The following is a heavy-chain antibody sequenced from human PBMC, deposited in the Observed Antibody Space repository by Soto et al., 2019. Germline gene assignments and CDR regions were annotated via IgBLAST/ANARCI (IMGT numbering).Heavy chain of an antibody. CDR2: ICGSGDIT. CDR1: GFSFSNYA. D-gene: IGHD6-25*01. Sequence: EVQVLESGGGLVQPGGSLRLSCAASGFSFSNYAMSWVRQAPGKGLEWVSTICGSGDITFYAASVKGRFTISRDNSRNTLYVQMNSLRAEDTAVYYCAKIAAEQRLTYSYYEMDVWGQGTTVSVSS. CDR3: AKIAAEQRLTYSYYEMDV. J-gene: IGHJ6*02. V-gene: IGHV3-23*01.